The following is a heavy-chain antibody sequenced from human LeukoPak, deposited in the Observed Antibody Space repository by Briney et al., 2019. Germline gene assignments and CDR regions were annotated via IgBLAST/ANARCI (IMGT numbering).Heavy chain of an antibody. CDR3: ARDGVRSSPNYYYYMDV. J-gene: IGHJ6*03. CDR1: GFTFSSYA. V-gene: IGHV3-30-3*01. CDR2: ISYDGSNK. D-gene: IGHD6-6*01. Sequence: GRSLRLSCAASGFTFSSYAMHWVRQAPGKGLEWVAVISYDGSNKYYADSVKGRFTISRDNSKNTLYLQMNSLRAEDTAVYYCARDGVRSSPNYYYYMDVWGKGTTVTVSS.